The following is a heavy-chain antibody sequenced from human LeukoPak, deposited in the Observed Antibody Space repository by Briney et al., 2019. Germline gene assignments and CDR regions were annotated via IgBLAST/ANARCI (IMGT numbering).Heavy chain of an antibody. D-gene: IGHD2-2*01. CDR2: INPNSGGT. J-gene: IGHJ5*02. CDR3: ARGLYCSSTSCYYWFDP. CDR1: GYTFTGYY. Sequence: GASVKVSCKASGYTFTGYYMHWVRQAPGQGLGWMGRINPNSGGTNYAQKFQGRVTMTRDTSISTAYMELSRLRSDDTAVYYCARGLYCSSTSCYYWFDPWGQGTLVTVSS. V-gene: IGHV1-2*06.